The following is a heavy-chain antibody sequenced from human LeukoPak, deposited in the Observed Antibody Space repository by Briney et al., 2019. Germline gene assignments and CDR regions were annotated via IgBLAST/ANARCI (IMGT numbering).Heavy chain of an antibody. J-gene: IGHJ1*01. D-gene: IGHD3-22*01. Sequence: GGSLRLSCAASGFTVSSNYMSWVRQAPGKGLEWVSVIYSGGSTYYADSVKGRFTISRDNAKNSLYLQMNSLRAEDTAVYYCARDTYYYDSSGYFRYFQHWGQGTLVTVSS. CDR1: GFTVSSNY. CDR2: IYSGGST. V-gene: IGHV3-66*01. CDR3: ARDTYYYDSSGYFRYFQH.